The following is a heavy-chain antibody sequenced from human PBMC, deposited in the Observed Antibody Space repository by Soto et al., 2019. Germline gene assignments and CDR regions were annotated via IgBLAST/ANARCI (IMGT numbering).Heavy chain of an antibody. CDR2: IIPILGIA. CDR3: ARASSGWPGCGMDV. Sequence: QVQLVQSGAEVKKPGSSVKVSCKASGGTFSSYTISWVRQAPGQGLEWMGRIIPILGIANYAQKFQGRVTITADKSTSTAYMELSSLRSEDTAVYYCARASSGWPGCGMDVWGQGTTVTVSS. CDR1: GGTFSSYT. D-gene: IGHD6-19*01. J-gene: IGHJ6*02. V-gene: IGHV1-69*02.